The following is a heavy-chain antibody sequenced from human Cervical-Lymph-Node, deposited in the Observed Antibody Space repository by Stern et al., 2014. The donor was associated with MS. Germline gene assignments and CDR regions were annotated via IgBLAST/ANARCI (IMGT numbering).Heavy chain of an antibody. CDR1: GLTFSTYA. D-gene: IGHD5-18*01. J-gene: IGHJ4*02. V-gene: IGHV3-23*04. Sequence: EVQLVESGGGLVQPGGSLRLSCAASGLTFSTYALSWVRQAPGKGLEWVSTISVSGGSPSSADSVKGRFTLSRDNSKNTLYLHMSSLRAEDTAVYFCASNPVNSFGFVYRYFDYWGQGTLVTVSS. CDR2: ISVSGGSP. CDR3: ASNPVNSFGFVYRYFDY.